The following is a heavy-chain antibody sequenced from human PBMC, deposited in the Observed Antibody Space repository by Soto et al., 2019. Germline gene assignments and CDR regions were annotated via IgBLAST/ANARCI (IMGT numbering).Heavy chain of an antibody. V-gene: IGHV3-73*01. CDR1: GFTFIGSA. Sequence: GGSLRLSCAASGFTFIGSAMHWVRQASGKGLEWVGRIRGKANSYATAYAASVKGRFTISRDDSKNTAYLQMNSLKTEDTAVYYCTRLADYVDYFDYWGQGTLVTVSS. CDR3: TRLADYVDYFDY. J-gene: IGHJ4*02. CDR2: IRGKANSYAT. D-gene: IGHD4-17*01.